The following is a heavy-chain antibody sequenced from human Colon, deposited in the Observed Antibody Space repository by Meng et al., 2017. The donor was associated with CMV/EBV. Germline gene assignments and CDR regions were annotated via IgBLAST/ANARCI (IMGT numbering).Heavy chain of an antibody. CDR2: ISSSSSYI. J-gene: IGHJ4*02. CDR3: TRDIVATITHDY. D-gene: IGHD5-12*01. Sequence: GESLKISCAASGFTFSGYSMHWVRQAPGKGLEWVSFISSSSSYIAYADSVKGRFTISRDNAQNSLYLQMNSLKTEDTAVYYCTRDIVATITHDYWGQGTLVTVSS. CDR1: GFTFSGYS. V-gene: IGHV3-21*03.